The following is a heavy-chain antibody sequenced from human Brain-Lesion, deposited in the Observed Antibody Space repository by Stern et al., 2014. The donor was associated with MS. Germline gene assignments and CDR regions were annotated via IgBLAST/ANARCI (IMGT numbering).Heavy chain of an antibody. CDR2: SDHSGST. V-gene: IGHV4-4*02. D-gene: IGHD6-13*01. J-gene: IGHJ4*02. Sequence: QVQLQESGPGLVKPSGTLSLTCAVSGGSISSSNWWSWVRQSPGKGLEWIGESDHSGSTIYNPSLKSRVTVSVDKSTNRLSLNLRSVTAADTAVYFCARFPASRPHVFDSWGQGTLVTVSS. CDR1: GGSISSSNW. CDR3: ARFPASRPHVFDS.